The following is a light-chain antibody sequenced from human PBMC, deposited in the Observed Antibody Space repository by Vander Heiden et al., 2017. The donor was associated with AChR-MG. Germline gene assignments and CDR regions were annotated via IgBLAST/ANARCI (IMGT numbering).Light chain of an antibody. CDR2: ASS. V-gene: IGKV1-27*01. J-gene: IGKJ1*01. Sequence: DIQMTQSPSSLSASVGDRVTITCRASQGISNYLAWYQQKPGKVPKLLFYASSTLRSGVPSRFSGSGSGTDFTLTISSLQPEDVATYYCQKYNSAPPTFGQGTKVEIK. CDR3: QKYNSAPPT. CDR1: QGISNY.